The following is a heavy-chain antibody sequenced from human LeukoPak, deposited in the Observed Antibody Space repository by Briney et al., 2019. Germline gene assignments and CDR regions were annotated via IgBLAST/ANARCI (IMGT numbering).Heavy chain of an antibody. D-gene: IGHD3-10*01. CDR3: AKDREGVPPYVEAFDI. J-gene: IGHJ3*02. Sequence: GGSLRLSCAASGFTFSSYAMSWVRQAPGEGLEWVSAISGSGGSTYYADSVKGRFTISRDSSKNTLYLQMNSLRAEDTAVYYCAKDREGVPPYVEAFDIWGQGTMVTVSS. CDR1: GFTFSSYA. V-gene: IGHV3-23*01. CDR2: ISGSGGST.